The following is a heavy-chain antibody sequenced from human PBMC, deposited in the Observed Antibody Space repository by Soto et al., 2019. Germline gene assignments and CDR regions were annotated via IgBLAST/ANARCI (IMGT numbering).Heavy chain of an antibody. CDR3: ARLSLGFGEKYYYYYYMDV. J-gene: IGHJ6*03. D-gene: IGHD3-10*01. V-gene: IGHV3-7*01. Sequence: PGGSLRLSCAASGFTFSSYWMSWVRQAPGKGLEWVANIKQDGSEKYYVDSVKGRFTISRDNAKNSLYLQMNSLRAEDTAVHYCARLSLGFGEKYYYYYYMDVWGKGTTVTVSS. CDR2: IKQDGSEK. CDR1: GFTFSSYW.